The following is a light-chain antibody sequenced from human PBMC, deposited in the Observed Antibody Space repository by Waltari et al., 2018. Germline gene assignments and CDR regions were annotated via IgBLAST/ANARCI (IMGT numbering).Light chain of an antibody. CDR2: AAS. CDR1: QSVSIY. Sequence: DNQMTQSPSSLSASVGDRVTITCRASQSVSIYVNWYQQKVGEAPKLLIHAASSLHSGVPSRFSGSGSGTEFTLAINNLQPDDFATYYCQQSYGSAEGAFGPGTKLEI. V-gene: IGKV1-39*01. J-gene: IGKJ2*01. CDR3: QQSYGSAEGA.